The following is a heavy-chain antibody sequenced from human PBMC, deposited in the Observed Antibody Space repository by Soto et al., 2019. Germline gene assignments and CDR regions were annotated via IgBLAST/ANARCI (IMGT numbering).Heavy chain of an antibody. CDR3: ARATTGTTHDAFDI. CDR2: IYYSGST. Sequence: PSETLSLTCTVSGGSISSGGYYWSWIRQHPGKGLEWIGYIYYSGSTYYNPSLKSRVTISVDTSKNQFSLKLSSVTAADTAVYYCARATTGTTHDAFDIWGQGPMVTVSS. D-gene: IGHD1-1*01. J-gene: IGHJ3*02. V-gene: IGHV4-31*03. CDR1: GGSISSGGYY.